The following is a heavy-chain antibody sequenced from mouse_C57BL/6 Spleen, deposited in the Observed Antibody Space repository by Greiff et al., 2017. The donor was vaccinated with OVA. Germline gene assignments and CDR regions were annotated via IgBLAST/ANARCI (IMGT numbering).Heavy chain of an antibody. CDR1: GYTFTSYW. Sequence: QVQLQQPGAELVMPGASVKLSCKASGYTFTSYWMHWVKQRPGQGLEWIGEIDPSDSYTNYNQKFKGKSTLTVDKSSSTAYMQLSSLTSEDSAVYYCARWIYAGAMDDWGQGTSVTVSS. CDR3: ARWIYAGAMDD. V-gene: IGHV1-69*01. CDR2: IDPSDSYT. J-gene: IGHJ4*01. D-gene: IGHD2-3*01.